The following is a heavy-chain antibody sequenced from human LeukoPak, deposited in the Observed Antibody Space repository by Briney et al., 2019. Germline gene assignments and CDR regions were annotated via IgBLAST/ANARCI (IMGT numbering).Heavy chain of an antibody. CDR1: GFTFRTYE. CDR3: ARGLRNRGLDFGY. D-gene: IGHD7-27*01. Sequence: GGSLRLSCAAFGFTFRTYEMNWVRQAPGKGLEWVSYISSTGTTIYYADSVKGRFTISRDSAKNSLYLQMNSLRAEDTAVYYCARGLRNRGLDFGYWGQGTLVTVSS. CDR2: ISSTGTTI. V-gene: IGHV3-48*03. J-gene: IGHJ4*02.